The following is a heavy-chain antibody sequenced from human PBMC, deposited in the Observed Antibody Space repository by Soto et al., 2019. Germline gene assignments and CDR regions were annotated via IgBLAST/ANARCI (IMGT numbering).Heavy chain of an antibody. CDR1: GYNFNTYW. V-gene: IGHV5-51*01. J-gene: IGHJ4*02. D-gene: IGHD5-12*01. Sequence: LKISCEGSGYNFNTYWIGWVRQMPGKGLEWMALIYPGDSDTRYSPSFEGQVTLSVDRSISTAYLQWSSLKASDTAIYYCATSTVSYVDIVSSTTRGYFDHWGQGTLVTVSS. CDR3: ATSTVSYVDIVSSTTRGYFDH. CDR2: IYPGDSDT.